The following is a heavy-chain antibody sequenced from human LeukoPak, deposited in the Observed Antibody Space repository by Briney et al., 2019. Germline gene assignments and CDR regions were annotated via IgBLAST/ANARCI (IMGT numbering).Heavy chain of an antibody. CDR1: GGSITSSDYY. CDR2: IYSSGAT. D-gene: IGHD5-12*01. Sequence: WETLSLTCTVSGGSITSSDYYWGWIRQPPGKGLECVGNIYSSGATYYNPSLNSRVTISVDTSKNRFSLNLSSVTAADTAVYYCARHSGRLGPFDYWGQGTLVTVSS. CDR3: ARHSGRLGPFDY. V-gene: IGHV4-39*01. J-gene: IGHJ4*02.